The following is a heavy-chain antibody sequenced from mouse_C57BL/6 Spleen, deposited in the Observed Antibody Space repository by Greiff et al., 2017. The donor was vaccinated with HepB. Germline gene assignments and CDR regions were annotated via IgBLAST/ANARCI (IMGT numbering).Heavy chain of an antibody. J-gene: IGHJ4*01. D-gene: IGHD2-5*01. Sequence: QVQLKQSGAELAKPGASVKLSCKASGYTFTSYWMHWVKQRPGQGLEWIGYINPSSGYTKYNQKFKDKATLTADKSSSTAYMQLSSLTYEDSAVYYCAKYSKDYAMDYWGQGTSVTVSS. CDR2: INPSSGYT. CDR3: AKYSKDYAMDY. CDR1: GYTFTSYW. V-gene: IGHV1-7*01.